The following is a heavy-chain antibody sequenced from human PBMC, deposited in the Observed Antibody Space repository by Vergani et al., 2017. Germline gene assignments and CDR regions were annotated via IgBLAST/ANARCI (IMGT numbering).Heavy chain of an antibody. CDR3: ARGGIVVVPAAPSYYYYYYMDV. CDR1: GDSVSSNSAA. V-gene: IGHV6-1*01. Sequence: QLQLQESGPGLVKPSQTLSLTCAISGDSVSSNSAAWNWIRQSPSRGLEWLGRTYYRSKWYNDYAVSVKSRITINPDTSKNQFSLQLNSVTPEDTAVYYCARGGIVVVPAAPSYYYYYYMDVWGKGTTVTVSS. CDR2: TYYRSKWYN. J-gene: IGHJ6*03. D-gene: IGHD2-2*01.